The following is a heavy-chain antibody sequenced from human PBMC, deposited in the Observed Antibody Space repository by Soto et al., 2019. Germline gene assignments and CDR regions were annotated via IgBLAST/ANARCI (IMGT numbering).Heavy chain of an antibody. D-gene: IGHD1-7*01. CDR2: IIPIFGTA. V-gene: IGHV1-69*13. J-gene: IGHJ6*02. CDR1: GGTFSSYA. CDR3: ARDRGMELLNFSQYYYGMDV. Sequence: SVKVSCKASGGTFSSYAISWVRQAPGQGLEWMGGIIPIFGTANYAQKFQGRVTITADESTGTAYMELSSLRSEDTAVYYCARDRGMELLNFSQYYYGMDVWGQGTTVTVSS.